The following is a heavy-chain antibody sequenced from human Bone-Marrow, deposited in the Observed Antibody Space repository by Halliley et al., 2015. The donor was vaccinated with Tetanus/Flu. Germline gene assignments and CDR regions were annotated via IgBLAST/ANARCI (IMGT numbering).Heavy chain of an antibody. Sequence: SLRLSCVASGFTFSGPALHWVRQAPGQGLEWVGRIRSKANSYAKAYAASVEGRFTISRDDSKDTAYLQMNSLKTEDTAVYYWSNAWGAVAASRWGQGTLVPVSS. CDR1: GFTFSGPA. D-gene: IGHD6-19*01. CDR2: IRSKANSYAK. V-gene: IGHV3-73*01. CDR3: SNAWGAVAASR. J-gene: IGHJ4*02.